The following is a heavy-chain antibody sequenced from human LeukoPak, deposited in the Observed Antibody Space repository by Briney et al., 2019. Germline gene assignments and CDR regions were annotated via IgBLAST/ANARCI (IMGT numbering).Heavy chain of an antibody. J-gene: IGHJ6*02. CDR2: INPNSGGT. V-gene: IGHV1-2*02. Sequence: ASVKVSFKASVYTFTDYYMHWVRQAPGQGLEWMGWINPNSGGTNFAQKFQGRVTMTTDTSISTAYMEVSRLRSDDTAVYYCARVRIGQQLDKYYYYAMDVWGQGTTVTVSS. D-gene: IGHD6-13*01. CDR1: VYTFTDYY. CDR3: ARVRIGQQLDKYYYYAMDV.